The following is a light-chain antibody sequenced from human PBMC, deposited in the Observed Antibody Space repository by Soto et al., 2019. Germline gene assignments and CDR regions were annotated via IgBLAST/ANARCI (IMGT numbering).Light chain of an antibody. V-gene: IGLV2-14*01. J-gene: IGLJ1*01. CDR2: DVT. Sequence: QSVLSQPASVSGSPGQSITISCTGTSSDVGGYEYVSWYQHQPDKAPKLIIYDVTNRPSGVSTRFSGSKSGNTASLTIPGIQTEDEADYYCSSYTSSSTLFGTGTKVTVL. CDR3: SSYTSSSTL. CDR1: SSDVGGYEY.